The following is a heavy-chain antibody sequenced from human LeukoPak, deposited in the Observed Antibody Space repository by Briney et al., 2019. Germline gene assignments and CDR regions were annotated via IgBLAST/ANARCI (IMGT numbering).Heavy chain of an antibody. V-gene: IGHV3-30-3*01. J-gene: IGHJ4*02. Sequence: PGRSLRLSCAASGFTFSSYAMHWVRQAPGKGLGWVAVISYDGSNKYYADSVKGRFTISRDNSKNTLYLQMNSLRAEDTAVYYCASGAVAGTYYFDYWGQGTLVTVSS. CDR1: GFTFSSYA. CDR3: ASGAVAGTYYFDY. D-gene: IGHD6-19*01. CDR2: ISYDGSNK.